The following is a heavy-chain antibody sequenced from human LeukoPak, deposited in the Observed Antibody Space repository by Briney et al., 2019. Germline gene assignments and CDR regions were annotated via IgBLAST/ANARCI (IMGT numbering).Heavy chain of an antibody. D-gene: IGHD3-3*01. J-gene: IGHJ4*02. Sequence: GGSLRLSCAASGFTFSSYGMHWVRQAPGKGLEWVAVIWYDGSNKYYADSVKGRFTISRDNSKNTLYLQMNSLRAEDTAVYYCARDTTIFGVVIINGYFDYWGQGTLATVSS. CDR2: IWYDGSNK. V-gene: IGHV3-33*01. CDR3: ARDTTIFGVVIINGYFDY. CDR1: GFTFSSYG.